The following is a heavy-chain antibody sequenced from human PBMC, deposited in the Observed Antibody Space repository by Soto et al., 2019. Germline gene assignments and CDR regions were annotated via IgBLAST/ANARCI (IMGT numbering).Heavy chain of an antibody. CDR2: IYYSGST. Sequence: SETLSLTCTVSGGSISSGAYYWSWIRQHPGKGLEWIGYIYYSGSTYYNPSLESRVTLSVDTSRKQFSLKVSSVTAADTAVYYCARANYFDSSGPFDYGGPGTLVTVSS. J-gene: IGHJ4*02. D-gene: IGHD3-22*01. CDR1: GGSISSGAYY. V-gene: IGHV4-31*03. CDR3: ARANYFDSSGPFDY.